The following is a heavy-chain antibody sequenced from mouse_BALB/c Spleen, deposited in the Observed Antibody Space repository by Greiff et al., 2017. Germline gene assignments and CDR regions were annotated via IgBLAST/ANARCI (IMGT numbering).Heavy chain of an antibody. Sequence: VHVKQSGAELVKPGASVKLSCTASGFNIKDTYMHWVKQRPEQGLEWIGRIDPANGNTKYDPKFQGKATITADTSSNTAYLQLSSLTSEDTAVYYCAPWLGYAMDYWGQGTSVTVSS. D-gene: IGHD2-2*01. V-gene: IGHV14-3*02. CDR3: APWLGYAMDY. CDR2: IDPANGNT. CDR1: GFNIKDTY. J-gene: IGHJ4*01.